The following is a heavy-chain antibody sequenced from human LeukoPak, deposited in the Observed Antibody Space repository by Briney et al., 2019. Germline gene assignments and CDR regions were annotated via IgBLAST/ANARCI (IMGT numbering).Heavy chain of an antibody. Sequence: GESLKISCKGSGYSFSTYWIGWVRQMPGKGLEWMGIIYPGDSDTRYSPSFQGQVTISADKSISTAYLQWSSLKASDTAMYYCARCRTVTTIDYWGQGTLVTVSS. CDR2: IYPGDSDT. V-gene: IGHV5-51*01. CDR3: ARCRTVTTIDY. CDR1: GYSFSTYW. D-gene: IGHD4-17*01. J-gene: IGHJ4*02.